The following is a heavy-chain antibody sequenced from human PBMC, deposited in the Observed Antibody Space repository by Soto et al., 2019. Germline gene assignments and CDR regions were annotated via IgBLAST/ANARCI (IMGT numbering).Heavy chain of an antibody. CDR3: AGGDYYHSSGYYFYYYTMDV. CDR1: GGSVSSSSYY. CDR2: VYYGGST. J-gene: IGHJ6*02. V-gene: IGHV4-39*01. D-gene: IGHD3-22*01. Sequence: SETLSLTCTVSGGSVSSSSYYWGWVRQPPGKGLEWIGDVYYGGSTNYNPSLKSRVTISVETSKSQFSLKLSSVTAADTAVYYCAGGDYYHSSGYYFYYYTMDVWGQGTTVTVSS.